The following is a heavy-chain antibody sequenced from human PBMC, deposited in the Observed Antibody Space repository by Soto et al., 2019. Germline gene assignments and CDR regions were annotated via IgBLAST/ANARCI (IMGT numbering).Heavy chain of an antibody. CDR3: ATSNFH. V-gene: IGHV4-39*01. Sequence: SETLSITCTVSGGSISSRSYYWVWIRQPTGKRQEWNGSIYYSGSTYYNPSLNRRVAISVDPPKNQISLKLSSLTASATVVYKLATSNFHWGQETLVTVSS. CDR2: IYYSGST. J-gene: IGHJ4*02. CDR1: GGSISSRSYY.